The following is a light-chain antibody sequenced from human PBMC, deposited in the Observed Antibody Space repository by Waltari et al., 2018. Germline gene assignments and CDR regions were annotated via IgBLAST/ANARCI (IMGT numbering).Light chain of an antibody. Sequence: DIVMTQSPLSLPVTPGEPASISCRSSQSLLHSNGYNYLDWYLQKPGQSPQLLIYLGCNRASGVPDRFSGSGSGTDFTLKISRVEAEDVGVYYCMQALQTPLLTFGGGTKVEIK. V-gene: IGKV2-28*01. J-gene: IGKJ4*01. CDR3: MQALQTPLLT. CDR1: QSLLHSNGYNY. CDR2: LGC.